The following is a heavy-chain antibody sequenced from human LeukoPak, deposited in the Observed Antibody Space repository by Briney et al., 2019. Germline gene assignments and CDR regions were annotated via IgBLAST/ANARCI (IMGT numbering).Heavy chain of an antibody. CDR1: GFTFSSYA. CDR2: ISGSGGST. J-gene: IGHJ4*02. D-gene: IGHD5-18*01. V-gene: IGHV3-23*01. Sequence: GGSLTLSCAASGFTFSSYAMSWLRQAPGKGLEWVSAISGSGGSTYYADSVKGRFTISRDNSKNTLYLQMNSLRAEDTAVYYCAKGADLTAMENYFDYWGQGTLVTVSS. CDR3: AKGADLTAMENYFDY.